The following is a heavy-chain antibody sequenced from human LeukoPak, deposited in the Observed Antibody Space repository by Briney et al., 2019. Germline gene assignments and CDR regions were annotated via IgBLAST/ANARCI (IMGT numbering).Heavy chain of an antibody. J-gene: IGHJ4*02. CDR2: ISGSSSFI. CDR3: ARDLLSTAGYFDY. D-gene: IGHD6-19*01. CDR1: GFTFSTYS. Sequence: GGSLRLSCVASGFTFSTYSMNWVRQAPGRGLQWVSSISGSSSFISYADSVKGRFTISRDNAKNSLYLQMNSLRAEDTAVYYCARDLLSTAGYFDYWGQGTLVTVSS. V-gene: IGHV3-21*01.